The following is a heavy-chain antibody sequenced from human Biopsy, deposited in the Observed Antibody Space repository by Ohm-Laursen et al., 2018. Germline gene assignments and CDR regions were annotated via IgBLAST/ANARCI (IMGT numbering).Heavy chain of an antibody. CDR2: IYYSGST. V-gene: IGHV4-59*01. J-gene: IGHJ4*02. CDR1: VRPINRLY. D-gene: IGHD5-18*01. CDR3: ARGYSYGYDFDY. Sequence: SLILSLTCTVSVRPINRLYWHCIPQPPGQTLVCIRNIYYSGSTNFNPSLKSRVTIYVDTSKNQFLLKLSSVTAANTAVYFCARGYSYGYDFDYWGQGTLVAVSS.